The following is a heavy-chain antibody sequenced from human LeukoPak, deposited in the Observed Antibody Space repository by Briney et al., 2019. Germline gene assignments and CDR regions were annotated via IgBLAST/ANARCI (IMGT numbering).Heavy chain of an antibody. Sequence: GGSLRLSCAASGFTFSSYGMHWVRQAPGKGLEWVAVISYDGSNKYYADSVKGRLTISRDNSKNTLYLQMNSLRAEDTAVYYCAKDKWYSGSYLPYYFDYWGQGTLVTVSS. D-gene: IGHD1-26*01. J-gene: IGHJ4*02. V-gene: IGHV3-30*18. CDR3: AKDKWYSGSYLPYYFDY. CDR1: GFTFSSYG. CDR2: ISYDGSNK.